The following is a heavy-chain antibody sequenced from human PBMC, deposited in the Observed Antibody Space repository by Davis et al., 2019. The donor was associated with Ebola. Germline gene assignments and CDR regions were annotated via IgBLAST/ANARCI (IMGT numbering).Heavy chain of an antibody. CDR2: IGTAGDP. D-gene: IGHD2-2*02. CDR1: GFTFSSYD. J-gene: IGHJ4*02. CDR3: AKMTGVIVVVPAAISGVFDY. V-gene: IGHV3-13*05. Sequence: PGGSLRLSCAASGFTFSSYDMHWVRQATGKGLEWVSAIGTAGDPYYPGSVKGRFTISRDNSKNTLYLQMNSLRAEDTAVYYCAKMTGVIVVVPAAISGVFDYWGQGTLVTVSS.